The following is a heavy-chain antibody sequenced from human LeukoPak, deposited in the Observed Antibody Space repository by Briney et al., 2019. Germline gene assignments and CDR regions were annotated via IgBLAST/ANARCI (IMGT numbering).Heavy chain of an antibody. D-gene: IGHD2-8*02. CDR1: GYSISSGYY. CDR2: IHVTGRT. Sequence: SETLSLTCTVSGYSISSGYYWGWIRQTGGKGLEWIGRIHVTGRTDYNPSLKSRVTVSLDTAKNQYSLQLSSVSAADTAIYYCARGHTGQNWFDPWGQGTLVTVSS. CDR3: ARGHTGQNWFDP. V-gene: IGHV4-38-2*02. J-gene: IGHJ5*02.